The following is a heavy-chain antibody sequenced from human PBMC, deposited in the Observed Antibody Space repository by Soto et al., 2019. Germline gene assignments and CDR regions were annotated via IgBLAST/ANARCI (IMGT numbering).Heavy chain of an antibody. CDR3: ASSRHRQLLSSFRGMDV. V-gene: IGHV1-69*13. Sequence: SVKLSCKASGGTFSSYAISWVRQAPGQGLEWMGGIIPIFGTANYAQKFQGRVTITADESTSTAYMELSSLRSEDTAVYYCASSRHRQLLSSFRGMDVWGQGTTVTVSS. CDR2: IIPIFGTA. CDR1: GGTFSSYA. D-gene: IGHD2-2*01. J-gene: IGHJ6*02.